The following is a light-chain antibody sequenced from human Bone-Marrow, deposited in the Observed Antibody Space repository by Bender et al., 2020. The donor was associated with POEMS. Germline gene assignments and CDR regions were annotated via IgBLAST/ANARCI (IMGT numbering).Light chain of an antibody. CDR1: DSNFGGNN. J-gene: IGLJ1*01. Sequence: QSVLTQPPSASGTPGQSVIISCSGTDSNFGGNNVNWYQHLPGTAPRLVVYSNYQRPSGVPDRFSGSKSGNTASLTISGLRTEDEANYYCSSFTTSSAFVFGTGTEVTVL. CDR2: SNY. CDR3: SSFTTSSAFV. V-gene: IGLV1-44*01.